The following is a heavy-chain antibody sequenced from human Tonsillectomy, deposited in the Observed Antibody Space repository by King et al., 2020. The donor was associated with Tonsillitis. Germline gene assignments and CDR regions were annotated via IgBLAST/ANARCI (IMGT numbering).Heavy chain of an antibody. Sequence: QLVQSGGGVVQPGRSLRLSCAASGFTFSSYAMHWVRQAPGKGLEWVAVISYDGSNKYYADSVKGRFTISRDNSKNTLYLQMNSLRAEDTAVYYCAALRGGDPGYWGQGTLDTVSS. CDR3: AALRGGDPGY. CDR2: ISYDGSNK. CDR1: GFTFSSYA. V-gene: IGHV3-30-3*01. J-gene: IGHJ4*02. D-gene: IGHD4-17*01.